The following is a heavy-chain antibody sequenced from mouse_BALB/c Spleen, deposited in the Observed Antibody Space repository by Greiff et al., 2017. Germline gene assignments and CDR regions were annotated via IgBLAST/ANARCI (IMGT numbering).Heavy chain of an antibody. Sequence: QVQLKESGPELVRPGVSVKISCKGSSYTFTDYAMHWVKQSHAKSLEWIGVISTYYGNTNYNQKFKGKATMTVDKSSSTAYMELARLTSEDSAVYYGARGYGNHEGYAMDYWGQGTSVTVSS. CDR2: ISTYYGNT. CDR1: SYTFTDYA. V-gene: IGHV1-67*01. CDR3: ARGYGNHEGYAMDY. D-gene: IGHD2-1*01. J-gene: IGHJ4*01.